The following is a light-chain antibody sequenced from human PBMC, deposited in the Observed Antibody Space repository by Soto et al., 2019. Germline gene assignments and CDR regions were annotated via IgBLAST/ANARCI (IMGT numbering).Light chain of an antibody. CDR1: QSVSSSY. CDR3: QPYGSSPIFS. J-gene: IGKJ3*01. V-gene: IGKV3-20*01. Sequence: EIVLTQSPGTLSLSPGERATLSCRASQSVSSSYLAWYQQKPGQAPRLLIYGASSRATGIPDRFSGSGSGTDFTLTISRLEPEDFAVYYCQPYGSSPIFSFGPGTKVDI. CDR2: GAS.